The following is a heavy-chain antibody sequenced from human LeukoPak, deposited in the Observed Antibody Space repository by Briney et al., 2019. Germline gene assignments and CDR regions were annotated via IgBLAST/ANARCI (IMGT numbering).Heavy chain of an antibody. V-gene: IGHV3-13*01. CDR2: IGTAGDT. D-gene: IGHD1-26*01. CDR1: GFTFSSYD. Sequence: GGSLRLSCAASGFTFSSYDMHGVRQATGKGLEWVSAIGTAGDTYYPGSVKGRLTISRENAKNSLYLQMNSLRAGDTAVYYCARSIVGAIDYWGQGTLVTVSS. CDR3: ARSIVGAIDY. J-gene: IGHJ4*02.